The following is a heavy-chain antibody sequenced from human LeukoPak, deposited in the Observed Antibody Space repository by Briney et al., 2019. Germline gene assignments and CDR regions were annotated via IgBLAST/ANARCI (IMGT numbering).Heavy chain of an antibody. CDR2: IIPILGIA. CDR3: ATDRLPLAAFDI. V-gene: IGHV1-69*04. J-gene: IGHJ3*02. Sequence: SVKVSCKASGGTFSSYAISWVRQAPGQGLEWMGRIIPILGIANYAQKFQGRVTMTEDTSTDTAYMELSSLRSEDTAVYYCATDRLPLAAFDIWGQGTMVTVSS. D-gene: IGHD1-1*01. CDR1: GGTFSSYA.